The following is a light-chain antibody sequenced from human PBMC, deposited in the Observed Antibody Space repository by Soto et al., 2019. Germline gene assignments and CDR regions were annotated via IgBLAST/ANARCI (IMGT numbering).Light chain of an antibody. Sequence: DIQMTQSPSSLSASVGDRVTITCQASQDISNYFNWYQQKPGKAPKLLNYDASNLETRVPSRFSGSGSGTHFTVTISSLQPEDMTTYYCQQYYNRYTFGQGTKLEIK. V-gene: IGKV1-33*01. CDR2: DAS. J-gene: IGKJ2*01. CDR3: QQYYNRYT. CDR1: QDISNY.